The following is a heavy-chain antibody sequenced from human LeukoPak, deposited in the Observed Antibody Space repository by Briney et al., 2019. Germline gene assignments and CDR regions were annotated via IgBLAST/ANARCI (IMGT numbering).Heavy chain of an antibody. Sequence: GGSLRLSCAASGLTFSSYAMHWVRQAPGKGLEWVAFIRYDGSNKYYADSVKGRFTISRDNSKNTLYLQMNSLRAEDTAVYYCAKILEYSSSSRDFDYWGQGTLVTVSS. J-gene: IGHJ4*02. V-gene: IGHV3-30*02. D-gene: IGHD6-6*01. CDR3: AKILEYSSSSRDFDY. CDR1: GLTFSSYA. CDR2: IRYDGSNK.